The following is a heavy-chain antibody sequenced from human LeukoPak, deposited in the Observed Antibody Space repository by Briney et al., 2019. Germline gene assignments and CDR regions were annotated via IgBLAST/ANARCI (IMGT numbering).Heavy chain of an antibody. J-gene: IGHJ4*02. CDR1: GFTFSSYS. D-gene: IGHD6-13*01. V-gene: IGHV3-21*01. CDR2: ISSSSSYI. CDR3: ARVSEVAAAGTGDY. Sequence: PGGSLRLSCAASGFTFSSYSMNWVRQAPGKGLEWVSSISSSSSYIYYADSVKGRFTISRDNAKNSLYLQMNSLRAEDTAVYYCARVSEVAAAGTGDYWGQGTLVTVSS.